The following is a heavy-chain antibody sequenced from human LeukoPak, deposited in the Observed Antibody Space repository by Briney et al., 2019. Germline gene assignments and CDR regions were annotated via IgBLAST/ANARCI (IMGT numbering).Heavy chain of an antibody. CDR2: IRYDGSNK. CDR3: AKDPYPGIAAAGYFDY. CDR1: GFTFSSYG. Sequence: GGSLRLSCAASGFTFSSYGMHWVRQAPGKGLEWVAFIRYDGSNKYYADSVKGRFTISRDNSKNTLYLQMNSLRVEDTAVYYCAKDPYPGIAAAGYFDYWGQGTLVTVSS. J-gene: IGHJ4*02. D-gene: IGHD6-13*01. V-gene: IGHV3-30*02.